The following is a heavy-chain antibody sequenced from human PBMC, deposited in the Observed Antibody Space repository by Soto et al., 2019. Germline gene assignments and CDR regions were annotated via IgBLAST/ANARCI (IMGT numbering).Heavy chain of an antibody. CDR1: GFTFSSYA. D-gene: IGHD2-21*02. V-gene: IGHV3-23*01. CDR3: AKGPKCYDVSGGDCYSLVYYYGMDV. CDR2: ISGSGGST. J-gene: IGHJ6*02. Sequence: PGGSLRLSCAASGFTFSSYAMSWVRQAPGKGLEWVSAISGSGGSTYYADSVKGRFTISRDNSKNTLYLQMNSLRAEDTAVYYCAKGPKCYDVSGGDCYSLVYYYGMDVWGQGTTVTVSS.